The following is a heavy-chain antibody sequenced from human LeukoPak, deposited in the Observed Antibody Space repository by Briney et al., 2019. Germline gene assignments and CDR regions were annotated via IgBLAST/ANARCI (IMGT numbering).Heavy chain of an antibody. CDR1: GFTVSSNY. D-gene: IGHD6-25*01. CDR3: ARVPAPCYFDY. J-gene: IGHJ4*02. Sequence: QTGGSLRLSCAASGFTVSSNYMSWVRQAPGKGLEWVSVIYSGGSTYYADSVKGRFTISRDNSKNTLYLQMNSLRAEDTAVYYCARVPAPCYFDYWGQGTLVTVSS. CDR2: IYSGGST. V-gene: IGHV3-53*01.